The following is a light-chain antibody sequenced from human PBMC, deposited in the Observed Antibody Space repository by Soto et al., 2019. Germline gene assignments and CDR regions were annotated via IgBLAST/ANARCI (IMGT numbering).Light chain of an antibody. Sequence: DIVMTQTPLFLSVIPGLPSTISCMPSESLLNTDGKTYLFWYLQRPDQPPQLLISEVSNRFSGVPDRFSGSGSGTDFTLTISSLEPEDFAVYFCQQRSDCPPTLGQGTRLEIK. CDR1: ESLLNTDGKTY. V-gene: IGKV2D-29*01. CDR3: QQRSDCPPT. J-gene: IGKJ5*01. CDR2: EVS.